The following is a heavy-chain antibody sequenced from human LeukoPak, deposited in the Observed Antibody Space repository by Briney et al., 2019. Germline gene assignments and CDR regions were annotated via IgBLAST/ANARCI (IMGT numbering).Heavy chain of an antibody. J-gene: IGHJ4*02. CDR2: IYPGDSDT. CDR1: GYSFTSYW. D-gene: IGHD3-10*01. Sequence: GESLKISCKGSGYSFTSYWIGWVRQMPGKGLEWMGIIYPGDSDTRYSPSFQGPVNISADKSLSTAYLQWSSLKASDTAMYYWARLLGITMVRGVPLYSDYWGQGSLVTVSS. V-gene: IGHV5-51*01. CDR3: ARLLGITMVRGVPLYSDY.